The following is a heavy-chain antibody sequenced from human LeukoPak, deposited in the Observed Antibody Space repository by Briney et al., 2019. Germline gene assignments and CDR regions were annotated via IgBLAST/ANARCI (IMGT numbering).Heavy chain of an antibody. CDR3: ARDEGHGTSWYVF. Sequence: GGSLRLSCAASGFTFSSYGMHWVRQAPGKGREGVALIWYEGSNKYYAEYVTVRFPISRDNSKNTLYLQMNSLRAEDTAVYYCARDEGHGTSWYVFWGQGTLATVSS. V-gene: IGHV3-33*01. J-gene: IGHJ4*02. D-gene: IGHD6-13*01. CDR1: GFTFSSYG. CDR2: IWYEGSNK.